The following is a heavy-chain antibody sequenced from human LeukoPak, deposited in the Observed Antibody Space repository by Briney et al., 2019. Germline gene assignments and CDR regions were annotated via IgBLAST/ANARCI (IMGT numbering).Heavy chain of an antibody. D-gene: IGHD5-18*01. CDR3: AREDTSLVIAY. J-gene: IGHJ4*02. CDR2: ISYDGSNK. V-gene: IGHV3-30-3*01. Sequence: GGSLRLSCAASGFTFSSYAMHWVRQAPGKGLEWVAVISYDGSNKYYADSVKGRFTISRDNSKNTLYLQVNSLRAEDTAVYYCAREDTSLVIAYWGQGTLVTVSS. CDR1: GFTFSSYA.